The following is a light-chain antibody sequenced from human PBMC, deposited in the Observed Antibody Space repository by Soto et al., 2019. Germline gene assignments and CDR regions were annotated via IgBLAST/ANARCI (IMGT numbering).Light chain of an antibody. J-gene: IGKJ1*01. CDR1: QSLVFSDGNTY. Sequence: DVVLTQSPLSLPVALGQPASISCRSSQSLVFSDGNTYLNWFQQRPGQSPRRLIYKVSNRDSAVTARFSGRGSVTAVTLKVSRVEAEDVGVYYCMQGTRCLWTFGQGTRVEIK. CDR3: MQGTRCLWT. CDR2: KVS. V-gene: IGKV2-30*01.